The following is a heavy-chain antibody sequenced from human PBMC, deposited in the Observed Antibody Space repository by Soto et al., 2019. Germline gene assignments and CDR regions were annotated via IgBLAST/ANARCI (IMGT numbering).Heavy chain of an antibody. CDR1: GGYISPYD. D-gene: IGHD3-22*01. J-gene: IGHJ5*02. V-gene: IGHV4-59*12. CDR3: ARGHTTYYYDKGWFDP. Sequence: PSETLCLTCTVSGGYISPYDGSWIRQPPGKGLEWIGEIYYSGTTNYNPSLKSRVTISLDTSKNQFSLKLSSVTAADTAVYYCARGHTTYYYDKGWFDPWGQGTLVTVSS. CDR2: IYYSGTT.